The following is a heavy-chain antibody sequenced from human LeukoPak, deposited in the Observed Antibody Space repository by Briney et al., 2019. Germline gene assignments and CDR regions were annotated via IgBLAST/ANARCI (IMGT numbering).Heavy chain of an antibody. J-gene: IGHJ5*02. CDR3: TSLNSGYGGWFDH. CDR2: INHSGST. CDR1: GGSFSGYY. Sequence: QVQLQQWGAGLLKPSETLSLTCAVYGGSFSGYYWSWIRQPPGKVLERIGEINHSGSTNYNPSLKSRVTISVDTSKNQFSLKLSSVTAADTAVYCCTSLNSGYGGWFDHWGQGTLVTVSS. D-gene: IGHD5-12*01. V-gene: IGHV4-34*01.